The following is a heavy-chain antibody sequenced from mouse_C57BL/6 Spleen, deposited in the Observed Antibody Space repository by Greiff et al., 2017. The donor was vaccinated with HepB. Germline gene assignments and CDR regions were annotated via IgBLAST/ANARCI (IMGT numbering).Heavy chain of an antibody. J-gene: IGHJ3*01. V-gene: IGHV1-4*01. CDR3: AKNGGYYPWFAY. CDR1: GYTFTSYT. D-gene: IGHD2-3*01. Sequence: QVQLQQSGAELARPGASVKMSCKASGYTFTSYTMHWVKQRPGQGLEWIGYINPSSGYTKYNQKFKDKATLTADKSSSTAYMQLSSLTSEDSAVYYCAKNGGYYPWFAYWGQGTLVTVSA. CDR2: INPSSGYT.